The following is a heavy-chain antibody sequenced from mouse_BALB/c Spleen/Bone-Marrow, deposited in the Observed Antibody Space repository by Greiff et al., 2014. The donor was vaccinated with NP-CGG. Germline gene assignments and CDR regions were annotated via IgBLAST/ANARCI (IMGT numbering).Heavy chain of an antibody. J-gene: IGHJ4*01. CDR1: GYTFTNYY. Sequence: QVQLQQSGPELVKPGASVRMSCKASGYTFTNYYIHWVKQRPGQGLEWIGWIYPVNVHANFNEKFRGKATLTADKSSSTAYMQLSSLTSEDSAVYFCARWLLPYYAMDYWGQGTSVTVSS. D-gene: IGHD2-3*01. CDR2: IYPVNVHA. CDR3: ARWLLPYYAMDY. V-gene: IGHV1S56*01.